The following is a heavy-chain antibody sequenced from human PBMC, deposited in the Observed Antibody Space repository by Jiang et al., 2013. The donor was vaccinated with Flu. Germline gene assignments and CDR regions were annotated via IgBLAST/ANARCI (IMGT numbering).Heavy chain of an antibody. CDR2: ISSSSSYI. J-gene: IGHJ3*02. D-gene: IGHD3-10*01. CDR3: ARARVDAFDI. Sequence: WVSSISSSSSYIYYADSVKGRFTISRDNAKNSLYLQMNSLRAEDTAVYYCARARVDAFDIWGQGTMVTVSS. V-gene: IGHV3-21*01.